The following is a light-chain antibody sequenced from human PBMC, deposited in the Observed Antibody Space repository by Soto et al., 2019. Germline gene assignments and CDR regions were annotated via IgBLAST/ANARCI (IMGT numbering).Light chain of an antibody. CDR2: DAS. V-gene: IGKV3-11*01. CDR1: QSVSTS. J-gene: IGKJ1*01. CDR3: QVRDVWPS. Sequence: IVLTQSPVTLAVSPGERAVLSCRASQSVSTSLAWYQHKPGRAPRLFIYDASKRAPGIPARFSGSGSGTDFTLTISSLEPEDFAVYYCQVRDVWPSFGQGTKV.